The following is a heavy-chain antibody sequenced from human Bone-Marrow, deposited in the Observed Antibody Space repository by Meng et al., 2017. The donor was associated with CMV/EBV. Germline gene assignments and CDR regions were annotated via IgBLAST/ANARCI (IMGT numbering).Heavy chain of an antibody. CDR1: GFTFTTYS. Sequence: SGFTFTTYSMAWVRQAPGKGLEWVSSISSSSSYIYYADSVKGRFTISRDNAKNSLYLQMNSLRAEDTAVYYCARGNVDTAMQPFDYWGQGTLVTVSS. V-gene: IGHV3-21*01. CDR2: ISSSSSYI. D-gene: IGHD5-18*01. J-gene: IGHJ4*02. CDR3: ARGNVDTAMQPFDY.